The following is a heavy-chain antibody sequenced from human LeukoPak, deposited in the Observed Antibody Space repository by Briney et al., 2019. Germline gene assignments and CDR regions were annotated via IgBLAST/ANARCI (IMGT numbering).Heavy chain of an antibody. D-gene: IGHD3-10*01. Sequence: PGGSLRLSCAASGFTFSSYEMNWVRQAPGKGLEWVSSISSSSSYIYYADSVKGRFTISRDNAKNSLYLQMNSLRAEDTAVYYCARVGYYGPGSYYKWEYFQHWGQGTLVTVSS. J-gene: IGHJ1*01. CDR3: ARVGYYGPGSYYKWEYFQH. CDR1: GFTFSSYE. V-gene: IGHV3-21*01. CDR2: ISSSSSYI.